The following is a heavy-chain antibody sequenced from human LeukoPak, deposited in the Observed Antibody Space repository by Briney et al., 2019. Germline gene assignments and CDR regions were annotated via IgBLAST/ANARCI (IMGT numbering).Heavy chain of an antibody. CDR2: IYHSGST. V-gene: IGHV4-4*02. J-gene: IGHJ4*02. D-gene: IGHD2-15*01. Sequence: NPSETLSLTCAVSGGSISSSNWWSWVRQPPGKGLEWIGEIYHSGSTNYNPSLKSRVTISVDKSKNQFSLKLSSVTAADTAVYYCARVGGGCSGGSCYSPYYFDYWGQGTLVTVSS. CDR1: GGSISSSNW. CDR3: ARVGGGCSGGSCYSPYYFDY.